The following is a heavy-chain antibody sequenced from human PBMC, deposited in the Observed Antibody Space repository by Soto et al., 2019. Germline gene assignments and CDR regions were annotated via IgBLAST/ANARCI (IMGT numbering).Heavy chain of an antibody. J-gene: IGHJ4*02. V-gene: IGHV4-59*08. Sequence: SETLSLTCTVSGGSISSYYWSWIRQPPGKGLEWIGYIYYSGSTNYNPSLKSRVTISVDTSKNQFSLKLSSVTASDTAVYYCARTYYYDSSGYYYFDYWGQGTLVTVSS. CDR2: IYYSGST. CDR1: GGSISSYY. D-gene: IGHD3-22*01. CDR3: ARTYYYDSSGYYYFDY.